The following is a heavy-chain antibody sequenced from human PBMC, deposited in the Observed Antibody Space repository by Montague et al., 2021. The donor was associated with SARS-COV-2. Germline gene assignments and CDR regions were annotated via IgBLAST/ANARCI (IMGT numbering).Heavy chain of an antibody. V-gene: IGHV4-34*01. CDR1: SGSFSDFY. CDR3: ARGQVTISGVLIFIPAAGHLDD. J-gene: IGHJ3*01. Sequence: SETLSLTCAVYSGSFSDFYWTWIHQSPGKGLEWIGEINHTGSATYNPSLKGRVTLSRDTSKNQFSLKLQSVTPADTAVYYCARGQVTISGVLIFIPAAGHLDDWGQGTSVTVSS. CDR2: INHTGSA. D-gene: IGHD3-3*01.